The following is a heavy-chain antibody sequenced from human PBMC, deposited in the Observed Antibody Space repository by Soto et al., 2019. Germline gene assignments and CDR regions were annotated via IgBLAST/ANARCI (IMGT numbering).Heavy chain of an antibody. CDR2: IYYSGST. J-gene: IGHJ4*02. CDR1: GGSISSSSYY. CDR3: ARLIRITIFGVGISDY. Sequence: SETLSLTCTVSGGSISSSSYYWGWIRQPPGKGLEWIGSIYYSGSTYYNPSLKSRVTISVDTSKNQFSLKLSSVTAADTAVYYCARLIRITIFGVGISDYWGQGTLVTVSP. D-gene: IGHD3-3*01. V-gene: IGHV4-39*01.